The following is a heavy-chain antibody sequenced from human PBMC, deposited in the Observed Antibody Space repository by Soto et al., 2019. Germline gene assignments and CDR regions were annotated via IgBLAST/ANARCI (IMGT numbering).Heavy chain of an antibody. Sequence: GGSLRLSCAASGFTFSSYSMNWVRQAPGKGLEWVSSISSSSSYIYYADSVKGRFTISRDNAKNSLYLQMNSLRAEDTAVYYCARRPNYDSSGYTSIGAFDIWGQGTMVTV. CDR3: ARRPNYDSSGYTSIGAFDI. CDR1: GFTFSSYS. V-gene: IGHV3-21*01. J-gene: IGHJ3*02. CDR2: ISSSSSYI. D-gene: IGHD3-22*01.